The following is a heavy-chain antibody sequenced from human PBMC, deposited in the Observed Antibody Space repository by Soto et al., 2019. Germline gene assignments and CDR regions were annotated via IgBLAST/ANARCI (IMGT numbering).Heavy chain of an antibody. CDR1: GGSISSGGYY. CDR2: IYYSGST. D-gene: IGHD2-21*02. J-gene: IGHJ6*02. Sequence: PSETLSLTCTVSGGSISSGGYYWSWIRQHPGKGLEWIGYIYYSGSTYYNPSLKSRVTISVDTSKNQFSLKLSSVTAADTAVYYCARDDCGGDCSEHYYYYGMDVWGQGTTVTVSS. CDR3: ARDDCGGDCSEHYYYYGMDV. V-gene: IGHV4-31*03.